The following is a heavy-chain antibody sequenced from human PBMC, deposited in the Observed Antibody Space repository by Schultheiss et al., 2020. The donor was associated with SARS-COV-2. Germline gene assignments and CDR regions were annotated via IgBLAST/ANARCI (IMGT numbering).Heavy chain of an antibody. CDR2: IYYSGST. D-gene: IGHD6-13*01. CDR3: ASHSSSWYSWWFDP. V-gene: IGHV4-59*01. CDR1: GGSISSYY. J-gene: IGHJ5*02. Sequence: GSLRLSCTVSGGSISSYYWSWIRQPPGKGLEWIGYIYYSGSTNYNPSLKSRVTISVDTSKNQFSLKLSSVTAADTAVYYCASHSSSWYSWWFDPWGQGTLVTVSS.